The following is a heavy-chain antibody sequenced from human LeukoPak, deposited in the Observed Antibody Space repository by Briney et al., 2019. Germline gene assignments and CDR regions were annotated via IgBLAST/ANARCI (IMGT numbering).Heavy chain of an antibody. Sequence: GGSLRLSCAASGFTFNNYAMSWVRQAPGKGLEWVSAISGSGGNTYYADSVKGRFTISRDNSKNTLYLQMNSLRAEDTAVYYCALNGREVPSGAFDIWGQGTMVTVSS. CDR2: ISGSGGNT. D-gene: IGHD3-16*02. CDR3: ALNGREVPSGAFDI. V-gene: IGHV3-23*01. J-gene: IGHJ3*02. CDR1: GFTFNNYA.